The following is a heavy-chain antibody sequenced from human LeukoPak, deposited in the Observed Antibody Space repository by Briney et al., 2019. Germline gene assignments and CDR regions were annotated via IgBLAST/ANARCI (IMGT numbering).Heavy chain of an antibody. D-gene: IGHD5-18*01. CDR1: GFTFSDYY. J-gene: IGHJ6*03. CDR3: TRGGAARNYYYVDV. V-gene: IGHV3-7*01. Sequence: GGSLRLSCAASGFTFSDYYMSWIRQAPGKGLEWVANIKPDGSEKYYVDSVKGRFTISRDNAKNSLYLQMNSLRAEDTAVYYCTRGGAARNYYYVDVWGKGTTVTVSS. CDR2: IKPDGSEK.